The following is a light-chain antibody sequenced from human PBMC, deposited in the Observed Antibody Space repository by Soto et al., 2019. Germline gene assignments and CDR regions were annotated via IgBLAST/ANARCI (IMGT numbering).Light chain of an antibody. CDR2: LGS. V-gene: IGKV2-28*01. CDR1: QSLLHINGDTY. J-gene: IGKJ3*01. CDR3: VQALQSPFT. Sequence: EIVMTQSPLSLPVTPGEPASISCRSSQSLLHINGDTYLDWYLQKPGQSPLLLIYLGSNRASGVPDMFSGSGSGTDFTLEISRVEAEDVGVYYCVQALQSPFTFGPGTKVDIK.